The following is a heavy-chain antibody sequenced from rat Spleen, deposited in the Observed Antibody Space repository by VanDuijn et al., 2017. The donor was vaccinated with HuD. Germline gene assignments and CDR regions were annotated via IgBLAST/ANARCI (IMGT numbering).Heavy chain of an antibody. D-gene: IGHD1-11*01. V-gene: IGHV2-32*01. CDR2: MWSDGDT. CDR3: ARGNYGGLPFDY. Sequence: QVQLKESGPGLVQPSQTLSLTCTVSGFSLTSNDVSWVRQPPGKGLEWMGVMWSDGDTSYNSALKSRLSISRDTSKSQVFLKMSSLQTEDTATYYCARGNYGGLPFDYWGQGVMVTVSS. J-gene: IGHJ2*01. CDR1: GFSLTSND.